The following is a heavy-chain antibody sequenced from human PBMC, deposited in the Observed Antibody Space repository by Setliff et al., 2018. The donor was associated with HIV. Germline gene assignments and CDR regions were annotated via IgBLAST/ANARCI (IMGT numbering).Heavy chain of an antibody. J-gene: IGHJ4*02. V-gene: IGHV4-34*01. CDR3: ARLIHTGLLYFDF. Sequence: ETLSLTCAVYGGSFSGYYWSWIRQPPGKGLGWIGEINHSGSTNYNPSLKSRVTMSLDTSRDQFSLNLRSVTAADTAVYFCARLIHTGLLYFDFWGLGTLVTVPQ. CDR1: GGSFSGYY. D-gene: IGHD2-8*02. CDR2: INHSGST.